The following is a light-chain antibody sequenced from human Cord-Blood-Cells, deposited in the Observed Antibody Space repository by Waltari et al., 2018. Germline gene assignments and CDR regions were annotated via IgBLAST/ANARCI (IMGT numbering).Light chain of an antibody. J-gene: IGKJ5*01. CDR3: QQYYSTPIT. V-gene: IGKV4-1*01. Sequence: DIVMTQSPDSLAVSLGERATIKCKSSPSVLYSSNNKNYLAWYHQKPGQPPNLLIYWASTRESGVPDRFSGSGSGTDFTLTISSLQAEDVAVYYCQQYYSTPITFGQGTRLEIK. CDR2: WAS. CDR1: PSVLYSSNNKNY.